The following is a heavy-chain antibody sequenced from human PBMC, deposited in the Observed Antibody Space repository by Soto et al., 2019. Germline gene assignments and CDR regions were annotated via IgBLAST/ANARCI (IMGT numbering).Heavy chain of an antibody. CDR3: ARLSYYYDSSGYYSGAFDI. D-gene: IGHD3-22*01. CDR2: IYPGDSDT. Sequence: PGESLKISCKGSGYSFTSYWIGWVRQMPGKGLEWMGIIYPGDSDTRYSPSFQGQVTISADKSISTAYLQWSSLKASDTAMYYCARLSYYYDSSGYYSGAFDIWGQGTMVTV. J-gene: IGHJ3*02. V-gene: IGHV5-51*01. CDR1: GYSFTSYW.